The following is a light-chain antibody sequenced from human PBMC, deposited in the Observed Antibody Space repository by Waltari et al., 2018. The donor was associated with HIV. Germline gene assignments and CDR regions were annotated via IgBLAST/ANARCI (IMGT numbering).Light chain of an antibody. Sequence: QSVLTQPPSASGTPGPGITTPCSGSTPNVGMNDLHWYPQRHGTTPRLLMHSKSQRPSGVPDRCSGSRSGSPASLAISGLQSEDETDYYCSAWDASLGAWMFGGGTKLTVL. CDR1: TPNVGMND. J-gene: IGLJ3*02. CDR3: SAWDASLGAWM. V-gene: IGLV1-47*02. CDR2: SKS.